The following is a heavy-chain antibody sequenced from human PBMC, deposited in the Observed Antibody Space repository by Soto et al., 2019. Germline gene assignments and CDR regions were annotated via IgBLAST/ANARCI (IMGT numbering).Heavy chain of an antibody. CDR1: GDSINSYH. CDR2: TSYTGYT. J-gene: IGHJ1*01. Sequence: SATLSLTCIVSGDSINSYHWNWIRQFPGKGLEWIAYTSYTGYTHYNLTLQSRVTISMDTSKNPLSLKLSSMTAAPTSVLIYPTDMHAGFTHYFHTRGQGTLLTVS. V-gene: IGHV4-59*01. CDR3: PTDMHAGFTHYFHT. D-gene: IGHD5-12*01.